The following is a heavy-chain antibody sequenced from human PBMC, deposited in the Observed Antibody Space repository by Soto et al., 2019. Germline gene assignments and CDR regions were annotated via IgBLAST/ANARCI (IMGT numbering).Heavy chain of an antibody. Sequence: ASVKVSCKASGYTFTSYGISWVRQAPGQGLEWMGWISAYNGNTNYAQKLQGRVTMTTDTSTGTAYMELRSLRSDDTAVYYCARVRGDYPGNWFDPWGQGTLVTVSS. CDR3: ARVRGDYPGNWFDP. D-gene: IGHD4-17*01. J-gene: IGHJ5*02. V-gene: IGHV1-18*01. CDR2: ISAYNGNT. CDR1: GYTFTSYG.